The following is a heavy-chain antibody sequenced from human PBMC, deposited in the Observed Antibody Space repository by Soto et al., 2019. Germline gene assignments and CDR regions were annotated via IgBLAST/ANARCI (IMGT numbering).Heavy chain of an antibody. CDR2: ISYDGSNK. CDR1: GFTFSSYG. J-gene: IGHJ4*02. CDR3: AKDSGHSSGYYWGAFDY. V-gene: IGHV3-30*18. D-gene: IGHD3-22*01. Sequence: QVQLVESGGGVVQPGRSLRLSCAASGFTFSSYGMHWVRQAPGKGLEWVAVISYDGSNKYYADSVKGRFTISRDNSKNTLYLQMNSLRAEDTAVYYCAKDSGHSSGYYWGAFDYWRQGALVTVS.